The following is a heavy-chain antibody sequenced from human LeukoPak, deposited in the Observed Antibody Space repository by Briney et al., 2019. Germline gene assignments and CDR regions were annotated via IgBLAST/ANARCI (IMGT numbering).Heavy chain of an antibody. J-gene: IGHJ4*02. D-gene: IGHD1-1*01. CDR1: GFTFSSYG. V-gene: IGHV3-33*01. Sequence: GGSLRLSCAASGFTFSSYGMHWVRQAPGKGLEWVAVIWYDGSNKYYADSVKGRFTISRDNSKNTLYLQMNSLRAEDTAVYYCARDIERYTYYYLDYWGQGTLVTVSS. CDR3: ARDIERYTYYYLDY. CDR2: IWYDGSNK.